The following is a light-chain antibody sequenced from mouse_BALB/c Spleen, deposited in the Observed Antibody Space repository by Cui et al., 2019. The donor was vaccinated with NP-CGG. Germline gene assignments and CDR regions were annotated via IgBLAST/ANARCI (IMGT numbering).Light chain of an antibody. V-gene: IGLV1*01. CDR1: TGAVTTTNY. CDR3: ALWYSNHWV. Sequence: QAVVTQESELTTSPGETVTLSCRSSTGAVTTTNYANWVQEKPDNLFTGLIGGTNNRAPGVPARFSGSLIGDKAALTITGAQTEDEALYFCALWYSNHWVFGGGTKLTVL. CDR2: GTN. J-gene: IGLJ1*01.